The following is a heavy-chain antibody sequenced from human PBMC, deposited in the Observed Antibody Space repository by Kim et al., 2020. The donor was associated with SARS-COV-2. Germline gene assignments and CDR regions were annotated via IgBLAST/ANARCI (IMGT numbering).Heavy chain of an antibody. CDR1: GYSFTSYW. Sequence: GESLKISCKGSGYSFTSYWIGWVRQMPGKGLEWMGIIYPGDSDTRYSPSFQGQVTISADKSISTAYLQWSSLKASDTAMYYCARSEMVGGINYYYYYGMDVWGQGTTVTVSS. CDR2: IYPGDSDT. D-gene: IGHD3-10*01. V-gene: IGHV5-51*01. CDR3: ARSEMVGGINYYYYYGMDV. J-gene: IGHJ6*02.